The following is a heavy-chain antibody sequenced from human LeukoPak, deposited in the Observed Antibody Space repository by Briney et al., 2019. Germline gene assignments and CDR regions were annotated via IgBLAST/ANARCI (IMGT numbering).Heavy chain of an antibody. Sequence: GGSLRLSCAVSGFTFDSYAMSWVRQAPGKGLEWVSSISASGGSTSYADSVKGRLTISRDNSKNTLYLQVNSLRVEDTAVYYCAKENVYRDYFEPWGQGTLVTVSP. CDR2: ISASGGST. D-gene: IGHD2-2*01. V-gene: IGHV3-23*01. J-gene: IGHJ4*02. CDR1: GFTFDSYA. CDR3: AKENVYRDYFEP.